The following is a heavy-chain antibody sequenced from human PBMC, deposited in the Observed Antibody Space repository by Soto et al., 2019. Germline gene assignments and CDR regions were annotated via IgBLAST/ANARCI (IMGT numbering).Heavy chain of an antibody. CDR3: AGGPAXAVFINGGDFYYYGMDI. CDR2: IIPSFSAT. V-gene: IGHV1-69*13. D-gene: IGHD1-20*01. J-gene: IGHJ6*02. CDR1: GGTFKDYA. Sequence: VKVSCKASGGTFKDYAVSWVRQAPGQGLEWMGGIIPSFSATNYAQKFQGRVTITADDSTSTAFMELSSLRSEDTAIYYCAGGPAXAVFINGGDFYYYGMDIWGPGTTVTVSS.